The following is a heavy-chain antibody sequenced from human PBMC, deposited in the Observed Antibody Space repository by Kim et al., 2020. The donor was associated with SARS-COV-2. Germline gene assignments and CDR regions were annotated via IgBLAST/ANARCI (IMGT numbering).Heavy chain of an antibody. D-gene: IGHD2-2*01. Sequence: GGSLRLSCAASGFTFSSYAMHWVRQAPGKGLEWVAVISYDGSNKYYADSVKGRFTISRDNSKNTLYLQMNSLRAEDTAVYYCARDSGGGYCSSTSCYAFPVDYWGQGTLVTVSS. J-gene: IGHJ4*02. CDR3: ARDSGGGYCSSTSCYAFPVDY. V-gene: IGHV3-30*04. CDR1: GFTFSSYA. CDR2: ISYDGSNK.